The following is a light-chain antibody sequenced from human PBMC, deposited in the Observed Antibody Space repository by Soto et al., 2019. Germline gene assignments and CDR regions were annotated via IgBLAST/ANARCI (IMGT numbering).Light chain of an antibody. CDR3: QQRSNWWT. CDR2: DAS. V-gene: IGKV3-11*01. CDR1: QSVSSY. Sequence: EIVMTQSPATLSVSPGERATLSCRASQSVSSYLSWYQQKPGQAPRLLIYDASNRATGIPARFSGSGSGTDFTLTISGLEPEDFAVYYCQQRSNWWTFGQGTKVDIK. J-gene: IGKJ1*01.